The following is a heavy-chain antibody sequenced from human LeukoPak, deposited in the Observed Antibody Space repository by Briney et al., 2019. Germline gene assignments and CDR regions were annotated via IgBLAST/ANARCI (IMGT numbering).Heavy chain of an antibody. V-gene: IGHV3-7*04. Sequence: GGSQRLSCAASGFTFSSYWMSWVRQAPGKGLEWVANIKQDGSEKYYVDSVKGRFTISRDNAKNSLYLQMNSLRAEDTAIYYCTRVGYIDEGIDYWGQGTLVTVSS. D-gene: IGHD5-24*01. CDR2: IKQDGSEK. CDR3: TRVGYIDEGIDY. CDR1: GFTFSSYW. J-gene: IGHJ4*02.